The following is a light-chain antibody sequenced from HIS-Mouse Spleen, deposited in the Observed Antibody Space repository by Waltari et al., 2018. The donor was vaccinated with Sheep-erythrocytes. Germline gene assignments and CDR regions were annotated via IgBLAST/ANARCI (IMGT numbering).Light chain of an antibody. CDR3: CSYAGSYNHV. J-gene: IGLJ1*01. V-gene: IGLV2-11*01. CDR1: SSDVGGYNY. CDR2: DVS. Sequence: QSALTQPASVSGSPGQSVTISCTGTSSDVGGYNYVSWYQQHPGKAPTLMLYDVSKRPSGVPDRFSGSKSGNTASLTISGLQAEDEADYYCCSYAGSYNHVFATGTKVTVL.